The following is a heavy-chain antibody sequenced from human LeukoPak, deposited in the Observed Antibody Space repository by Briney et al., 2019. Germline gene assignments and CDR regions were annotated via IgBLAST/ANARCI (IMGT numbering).Heavy chain of an antibody. D-gene: IGHD6-19*01. CDR2: ISGSGGST. Sequence: GGSLRLSCAASGFTFSSYAMSWVRQAPGKGLEWVSAISGSGGSTYYADSVKGRFTISRDNSKNTLYLQMNSLRAEDTAVYYCAEDQEVSSGWYRGYDYWGQGTLVTVSS. CDR1: GFTFSSYA. V-gene: IGHV3-23*01. J-gene: IGHJ4*02. CDR3: AEDQEVSSGWYRGYDY.